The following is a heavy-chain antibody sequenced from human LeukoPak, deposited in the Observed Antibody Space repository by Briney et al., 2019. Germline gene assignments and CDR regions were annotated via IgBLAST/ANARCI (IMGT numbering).Heavy chain of an antibody. J-gene: IGHJ4*02. V-gene: IGHV1-58*02. CDR1: GFTFTNSA. CDR3: AAAPIEMQQRGFDY. D-gene: IGHD5-24*01. Sequence: ASVKVSCKASGFTFTNSAMQWVRQARGQRLGWIGWIVVASGNTKYAQKFQERVTITRDMSTSTAYMELSSLSPEDTAVYYCAAAPIEMQQRGFDYWGQGTLVTVSS. CDR2: IVVASGNT.